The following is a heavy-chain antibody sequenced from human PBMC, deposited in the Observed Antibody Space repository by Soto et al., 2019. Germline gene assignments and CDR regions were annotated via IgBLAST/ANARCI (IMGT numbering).Heavy chain of an antibody. V-gene: IGHV4-34*01. Sequence: QVQLQQRGAGLLKPSETLSLTCAVYGGSLSGYYWSWIRQPPGKALEWIGEFNHSGDTNYNPSLKSRVSISADTSKNEGFLNLSSVTAADTAMYYCARHHVRGRTIAGAAEFWGQGTLVTVSS. CDR3: ARHHVRGRTIAGAAEF. J-gene: IGHJ4*02. CDR1: GGSLSGYY. D-gene: IGHD1-26*01. CDR2: FNHSGDT.